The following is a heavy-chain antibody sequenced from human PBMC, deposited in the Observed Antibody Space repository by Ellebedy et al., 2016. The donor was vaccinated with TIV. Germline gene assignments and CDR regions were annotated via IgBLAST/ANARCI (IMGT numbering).Heavy chain of an antibody. CDR1: GYTFTGYY. Sequence: ASVQVSCKASGYTFTGYYMHWVRQVPGQGLAWMGWINPNSGGTNYAQKFQGRVTMTRDTSISTAYMELSRLRFDDTAGYYCARDGDFRRGWFDPWGQGTLVTVYS. J-gene: IGHJ5*02. CDR2: INPNSGGT. V-gene: IGHV1-2*02. CDR3: ARDGDFRRGWFDP. D-gene: IGHD3-3*01.